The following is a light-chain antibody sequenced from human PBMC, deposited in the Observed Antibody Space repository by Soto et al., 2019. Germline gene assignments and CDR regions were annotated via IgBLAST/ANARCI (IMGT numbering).Light chain of an antibody. CDR1: RSLLHSNGYNY. CDR3: MQALQGPPT. CDR2: LGS. V-gene: IGKV2-28*01. J-gene: IGKJ1*01. Sequence: DIVMTQSPLSLPVTPGEPASISCRSRRSLLHSNGYNYLDWYLQKPGQSPQLLIYLGSYRASGVPDRFSGSGSGTDFTLKISRVEAEDVGVYHCMQALQGPPTFGQGTKVDIK.